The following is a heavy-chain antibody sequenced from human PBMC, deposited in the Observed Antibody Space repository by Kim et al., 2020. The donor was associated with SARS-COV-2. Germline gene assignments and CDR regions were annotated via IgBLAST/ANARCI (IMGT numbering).Heavy chain of an antibody. D-gene: IGHD2-21*01. CDR1: GGSFSGYY. Sequence: SETLSLTCAVYGGSFSGYYWSWIRQPPGKGLEWIGEINHSGSTNYNPSLKSRVTISVDTSKNQFSLKLSSVTAADTAVYYCARGGPSLWLRAGFQHWGQGTLVTVSS. V-gene: IGHV4-34*01. J-gene: IGHJ1*01. CDR2: INHSGST. CDR3: ARGGPSLWLRAGFQH.